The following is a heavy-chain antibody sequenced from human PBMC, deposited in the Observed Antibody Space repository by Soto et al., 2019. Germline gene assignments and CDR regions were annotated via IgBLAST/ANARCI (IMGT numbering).Heavy chain of an antibody. J-gene: IGHJ6*03. Sequence: QVQLQESGPGLVKPSETLSLTCTVSGGSISSYYWSWIRQPPGKGLEWIGYIYYSGSTNYNPSLKSRVTISVDTSKNQFSLKLSSVTAADTAVYYCARDRGGYDTRYYYYYYMDVWGKGTTVTVSS. CDR1: GGSISSYY. D-gene: IGHD5-12*01. V-gene: IGHV4-59*01. CDR2: IYYSGST. CDR3: ARDRGGYDTRYYYYYYMDV.